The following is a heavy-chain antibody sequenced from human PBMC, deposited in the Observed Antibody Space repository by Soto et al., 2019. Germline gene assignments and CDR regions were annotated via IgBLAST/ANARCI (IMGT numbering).Heavy chain of an antibody. V-gene: IGHV1-18*01. CDR3: ARAHYYDSSGYYFPPFFDY. CDR1: GDTFTSYG. CDR2: ISAYNGNT. D-gene: IGHD3-22*01. J-gene: IGHJ4*02. Sequence: ASVKVSCTASGDTFTSYGISWVRQAPGQGLEWMGWISAYNGNTNYAQKLQGRVTMTTDTSTSTAYMELRSLRSDDTAVYYCARAHYYDSSGYYFPPFFDYWGQGTLVTVSS.